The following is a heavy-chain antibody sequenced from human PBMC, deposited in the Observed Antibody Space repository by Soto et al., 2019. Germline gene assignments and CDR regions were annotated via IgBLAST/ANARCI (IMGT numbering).Heavy chain of an antibody. Sequence: SQTLSLTCAISGDSVSSNSAAWNWIRHSPSRGLEWLGRTYYRSKWYNDYAVSMRSRITINPDTTKHQFSLQLNSATPEDTAAYYCATWRFAYWGQGTLVTVSS. CDR2: TYYRSKWYN. CDR1: GDSVSSNSAA. J-gene: IGHJ4*02. V-gene: IGHV6-1*01. CDR3: ATWRFAY.